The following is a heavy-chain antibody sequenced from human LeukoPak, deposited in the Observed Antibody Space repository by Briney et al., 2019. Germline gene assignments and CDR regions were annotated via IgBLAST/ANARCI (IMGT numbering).Heavy chain of an antibody. CDR3: TRLIAGSPGDH. D-gene: IGHD1-26*01. J-gene: IGHJ4*02. CDR1: GGSISSSSYH. CDR2: IYYSGNT. V-gene: IGHV4-39*01. Sequence: PSETLSLTCTVSGGSISSSSYHWGWVRQPPGKGLEWIGSIYYSGNTYYSPSLKSRVTISVDTSKNQFSLKLTSVTAADTAVYFCTRLIAGSPGDHWGQGTLVTVSS.